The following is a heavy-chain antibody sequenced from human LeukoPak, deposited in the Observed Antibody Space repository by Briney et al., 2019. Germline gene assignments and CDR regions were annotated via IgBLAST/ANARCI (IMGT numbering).Heavy chain of an antibody. Sequence: GRSLRLSCAASALTFSNHWMIWVRQAPGKGLEWVGKIKQDGSEKRYADSVRGRFSISRDNAQTSLYLQMNSLRAEDTAVYYCARASDPWLQLTWGQGTLVTVSS. CDR2: IKQDGSEK. D-gene: IGHD5-24*01. CDR1: ALTFSNHW. V-gene: IGHV3-7*05. J-gene: IGHJ5*02. CDR3: ARASDPWLQLT.